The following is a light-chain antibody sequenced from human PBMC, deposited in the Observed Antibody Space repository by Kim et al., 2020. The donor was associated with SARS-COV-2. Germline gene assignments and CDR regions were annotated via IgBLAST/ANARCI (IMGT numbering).Light chain of an antibody. Sequence: SASVGDRITITCRASQGISGFLAWDQQKPGKAPNLLIYAASILQTGVPSRFSGSASGTEFTLTISSLQPEDFATYYCQQINSYPYTFGRGTKLEI. CDR2: AAS. V-gene: IGKV1-9*01. J-gene: IGKJ2*01. CDR3: QQINSYPYT. CDR1: QGISGF.